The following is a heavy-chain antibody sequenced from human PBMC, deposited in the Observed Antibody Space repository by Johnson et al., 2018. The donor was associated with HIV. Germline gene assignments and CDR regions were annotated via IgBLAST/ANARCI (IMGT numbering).Heavy chain of an antibody. CDR3: AKVGYYYDSSGAFDM. J-gene: IGHJ3*02. D-gene: IGHD3-22*01. CDR1: GFTFSSYA. V-gene: IGHV3-30-3*01. CDR2: ISYDGSNK. Sequence: QVQLVESGGGVVQPGRSLRISCAASGFTFSSYAMHWVRQAPGKGLEWVAVISYDGSNKYYADSVKGRFTISRDNSKNTLYLQMNSLRAEDTAVYYCAKVGYYYDSSGAFDMWGQGTIVTVSS.